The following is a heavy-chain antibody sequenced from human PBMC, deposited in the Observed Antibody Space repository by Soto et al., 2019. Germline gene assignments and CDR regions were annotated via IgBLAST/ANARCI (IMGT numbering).Heavy chain of an antibody. CDR2: ISYDGSNK. CDR3: ARDVGPQLNSLYYYYYGMDV. J-gene: IGHJ6*02. Sequence: GSLRLSCAASGFTFSSYAMHWVRQAPGKGLEWVAVISYDGSNKYYADSVKGRFTISRDNSKNTLYLQMNSLRAEDTAVYYCARDVGPQLNSLYYYYYGMDVWGQGTTVTVSS. D-gene: IGHD1-1*01. CDR1: GFTFSSYA. V-gene: IGHV3-30-3*01.